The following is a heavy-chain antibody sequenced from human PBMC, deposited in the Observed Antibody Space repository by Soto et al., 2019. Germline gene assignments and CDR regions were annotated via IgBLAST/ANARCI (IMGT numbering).Heavy chain of an antibody. CDR1: GGSVSSASYY. CDR2: IYYSGST. V-gene: IGHV4-61*01. CDR3: ARINWFGSSWYYFDY. D-gene: IGHD6-13*01. Sequence: PSETLSLTCTVSGGSVSSASYYWSWIRQPPGKGLEWIGYIYYSGSTIYSPSLSSRVTISVDTSKNQFSLSLISVTAADTALYYYARINWFGSSWYYFDYWGQGTPVTVSS. J-gene: IGHJ4*02.